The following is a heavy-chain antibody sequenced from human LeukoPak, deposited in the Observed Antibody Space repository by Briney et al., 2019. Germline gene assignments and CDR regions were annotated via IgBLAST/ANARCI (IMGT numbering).Heavy chain of an antibody. D-gene: IGHD2-15*01. CDR3: ARGGNRYCSGGSCYMFDH. Sequence: GGSLRLSCAASGFTFSSYDMHWVRQATGKGLEWVSAIGTAGDTYYPGSVKGRFTISRENAKNSLYLQMNSLRAGDTAVYYCARGGNRYCSGGSCYMFDHWGQGTLVTVSS. J-gene: IGHJ5*02. CDR2: IGTAGDT. V-gene: IGHV3-13*01. CDR1: GFTFSSYD.